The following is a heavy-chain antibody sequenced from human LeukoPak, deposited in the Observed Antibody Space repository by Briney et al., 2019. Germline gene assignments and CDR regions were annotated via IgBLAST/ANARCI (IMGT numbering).Heavy chain of an antibody. D-gene: IGHD3-10*01. CDR1: GFTFSNAW. CDR2: LKSKTDGGTT. V-gene: IGHV3-15*01. Sequence: GGSPRLSCAASGFTFSNAWMSWVRQAPGKGLEWVGRLKSKTDGGTTDYAAPVKGRFTISRDDSKNTLYLQMNSLKTEDTAVYYCTTPVSGSPSYFDYWGQGTLVTVSS. CDR3: TTPVSGSPSYFDY. J-gene: IGHJ4*02.